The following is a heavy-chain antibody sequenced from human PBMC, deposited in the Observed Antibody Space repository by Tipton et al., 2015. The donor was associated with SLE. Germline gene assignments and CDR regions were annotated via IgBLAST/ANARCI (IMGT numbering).Heavy chain of an antibody. CDR3: AKDMAILWFGELSYFDY. CDR2: ISWNSGSI. Sequence: SLRLSCAASGFTFDDYAMHWVRQAPGKGLGWVSGISWNSGSIGYADSVKGRFTISRDNAKNSLYLQMNSLRAEDTALYYCAKDMAILWFGELSYFDYWGQGTLVTVSS. V-gene: IGHV3-9*01. J-gene: IGHJ4*02. CDR1: GFTFDDYA. D-gene: IGHD3-10*01.